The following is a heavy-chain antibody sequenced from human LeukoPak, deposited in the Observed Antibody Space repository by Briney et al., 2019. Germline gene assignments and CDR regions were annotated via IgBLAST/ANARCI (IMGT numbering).Heavy chain of an antibody. D-gene: IGHD5-24*01. J-gene: IGHJ4*02. CDR1: GGSISTNSYY. Sequence: SETLSLTCAVSGGSISTNSYYWGWIRQPPGKGLEWIGSIYYSGSSFDNPALKSRVTISVDTSKNQFSLKLSSVTAADTAVYYCARHRSGWLQSSFDYWGQGTLVTVSS. CDR3: ARHRSGWLQSSFDY. V-gene: IGHV4-39*01. CDR2: IYYSGSS.